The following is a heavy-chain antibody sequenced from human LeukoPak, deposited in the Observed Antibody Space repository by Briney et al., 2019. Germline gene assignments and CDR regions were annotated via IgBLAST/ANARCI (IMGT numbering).Heavy chain of an antibody. Sequence: GGSLRLSCAASGFIFTKYWMHWVRQAPGKGLEWVAVIWYDGSNKYYADSVKGRFTISRDNSKNTLYLQMNSLRAEDTAVYYCARGMRSVDWFDPWGQGTLVTVSS. CDR3: ARGMRSVDWFDP. CDR2: IWYDGSNK. CDR1: GFIFTKYW. D-gene: IGHD2-8*01. V-gene: IGHV3-33*08. J-gene: IGHJ5*02.